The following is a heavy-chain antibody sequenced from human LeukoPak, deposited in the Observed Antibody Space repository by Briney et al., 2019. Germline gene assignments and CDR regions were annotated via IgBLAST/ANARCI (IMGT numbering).Heavy chain of an antibody. V-gene: IGHV3-21*01. Sequence: PGGSLRLSCAASGFTFSSYSMNWVRQAPGKGLEWVSSISSSSSYIYYADSVKGRFTISRDNAKNSLYLQMNSLRAEDTAVYYCARGGGDYDSSGYYSGYFDYWGQGTLVTVSS. CDR2: ISSSSSYI. CDR1: GFTFSSYS. D-gene: IGHD3-22*01. J-gene: IGHJ4*02. CDR3: ARGGGDYDSSGYYSGYFDY.